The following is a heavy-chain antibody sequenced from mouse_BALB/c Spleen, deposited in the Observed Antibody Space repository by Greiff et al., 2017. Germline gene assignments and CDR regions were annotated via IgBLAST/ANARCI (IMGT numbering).Heavy chain of an antibody. CDR2: IYPGNGDT. CDR1: GYTFTSYN. CDR3: ACIYDGYYGGFAY. D-gene: IGHD2-3*01. Sequence: LQQSGAELVKPGASVKMSCKASGYTFTSYNMHWVKQTPGQGLEWIGAIYPGNGDTSYNQKFKGKATLTADKSSSTAYMQLSSLTSEDSAVYYCACIYDGYYGGFAYWGQGTLVTVSA. V-gene: IGHV1-12*01. J-gene: IGHJ3*01.